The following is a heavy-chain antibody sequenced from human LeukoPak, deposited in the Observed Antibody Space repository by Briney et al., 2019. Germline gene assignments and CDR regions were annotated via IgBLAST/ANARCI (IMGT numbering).Heavy chain of an antibody. D-gene: IGHD3-3*01. V-gene: IGHV4-39*01. Sequence: SETLSLTCTVSGGSISSSSYYWGWIRQPPGTGLEWIGSIYYSGSTYYNPSLKSRVTISVDTSKNQFSLKLSSVTAADTAVYYCARISTGFLEWLTTGAFDIWGQGTMVTVSS. CDR1: GGSISSSSYY. CDR2: IYYSGST. J-gene: IGHJ3*02. CDR3: ARISTGFLEWLTTGAFDI.